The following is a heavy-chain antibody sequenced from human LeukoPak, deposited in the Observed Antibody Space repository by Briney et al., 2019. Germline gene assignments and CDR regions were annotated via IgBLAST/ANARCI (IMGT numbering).Heavy chain of an antibody. CDR1: GFTFSSYA. Sequence: AGGSLRLSCAASGFTFSSYAMSWVRQAPGKGLEWVSTMIGSGGVTYYADSVKGRFTISRDNCKNTLYLQMNSLRVEDTAVYYCATGWNDAFDVWGQGTMLTVSS. J-gene: IGHJ3*01. D-gene: IGHD1-1*01. CDR3: ATGWNDAFDV. V-gene: IGHV3-23*01. CDR2: MIGSGGVT.